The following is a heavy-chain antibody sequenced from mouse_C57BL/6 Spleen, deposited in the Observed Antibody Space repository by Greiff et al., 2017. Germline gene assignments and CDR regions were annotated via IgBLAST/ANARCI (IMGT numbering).Heavy chain of an antibody. CDR1: GYTFTEYT. J-gene: IGHJ3*01. CDR3: ARHEKGYYGRSPAWFAY. D-gene: IGHD1-1*01. Sequence: QVQLQQSGAELVKPGASVKLSCKASGYTFTEYTIHWVKQRSGQGLEWIGWFYPGSGSIKYNEKFKDKATLTADKSSSTVYMELSRLTSEDSAVYFCARHEKGYYGRSPAWFAYWGQGTLVTVSA. CDR2: FYPGSGSI. V-gene: IGHV1-62-2*01.